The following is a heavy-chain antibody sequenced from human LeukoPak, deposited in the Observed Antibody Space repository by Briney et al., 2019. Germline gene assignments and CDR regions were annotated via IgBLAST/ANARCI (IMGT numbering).Heavy chain of an antibody. J-gene: IGHJ4*02. D-gene: IGHD5-18*01. CDR2: IYSGGST. V-gene: IGHV3-66*01. CDR3: AREESGYSYGYNY. Sequence: GGSLRLSCAASGFTVSTNYMSWVRQAPGKGLEWVSVIYSGGSTYYADSVKGRFTISRDNSKNTLYLQMNSLRAEDTAVYYCAREESGYSYGYNYWGQGTLVTVSS. CDR1: GFTVSTNY.